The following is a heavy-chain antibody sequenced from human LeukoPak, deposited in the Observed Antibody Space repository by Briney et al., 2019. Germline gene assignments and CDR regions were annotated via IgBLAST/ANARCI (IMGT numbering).Heavy chain of an antibody. Sequence: ASVKVSCKASVYTFTGYYMHWVRQAPGQGLEWMGLINPNDGGTNYAQQYRGRVTMTRDTSISTAYMELTSLRSDDTAVYYCARAMAPAGNGWFDPWGQGTLVIVSS. CDR1: VYTFTGYY. CDR3: ARAMAPAGNGWFDP. CDR2: INPNDGGT. D-gene: IGHD6-19*01. J-gene: IGHJ5*02. V-gene: IGHV1-2*02.